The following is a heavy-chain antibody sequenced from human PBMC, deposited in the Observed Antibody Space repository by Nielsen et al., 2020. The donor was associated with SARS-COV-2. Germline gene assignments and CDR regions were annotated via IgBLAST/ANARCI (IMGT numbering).Heavy chain of an antibody. CDR1: DASISTHY. CDR2: IHSNRNT. V-gene: IGHV4-59*11. D-gene: IGHD5-12*01. CDR3: ARLAPYYYYMDV. Sequence: GSLRLSCTVPDASISTHYWSWIRQAPGKGLEWIGYIHSNRNTNYKPSLKSRVAMSLDTSNNHFSLRLSSVTAADTAVYYCARLAPYYYYMDVWGKGTTVTVSS. J-gene: IGHJ6*03.